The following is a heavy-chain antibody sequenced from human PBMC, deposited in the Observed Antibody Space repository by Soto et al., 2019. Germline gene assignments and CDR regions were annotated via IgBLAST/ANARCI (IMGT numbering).Heavy chain of an antibody. J-gene: IGHJ4*02. CDR1: GGSFSRRDYY. D-gene: IGHD3-10*01. CDR3: ARGRGYGAGSYYDY. V-gene: IGHV4-31*03. CDR2: IYYSASR. Sequence: QVQLQESGPGLVRPSETLSLICTVSGGSFSRRDYYWSWIRQHPGKGLEGIGHIYYSASRYSNPSLKRRVTMSVDMSKNEFSLKLNSVTAADTAVYYCARGRGYGAGSYYDYWGQGTLVTVSS.